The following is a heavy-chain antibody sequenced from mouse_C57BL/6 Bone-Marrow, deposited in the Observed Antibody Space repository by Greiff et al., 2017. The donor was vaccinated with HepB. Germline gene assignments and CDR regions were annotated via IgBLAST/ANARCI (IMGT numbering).Heavy chain of an antibody. CDR2: IYPGSGST. J-gene: IGHJ1*03. CDR3: ARSGGGNWYFDV. D-gene: IGHD3-1*01. CDR1: GYTFTSYW. V-gene: IGHV1-55*01. Sequence: VQLQQPGAELVKPGASVKMSCKASGYTFTSYWITWVKQRPGQGLEWIGDIYPGSGSTNYNEKFKSKATLTVDTSSSTAYMQLSSLTSEDSAVYYCARSGGGNWYFDVWGTGTTVTVSS.